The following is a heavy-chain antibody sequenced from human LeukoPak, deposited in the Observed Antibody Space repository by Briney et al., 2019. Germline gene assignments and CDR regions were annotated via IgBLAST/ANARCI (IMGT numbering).Heavy chain of an antibody. V-gene: IGHV3-23*01. J-gene: IGHJ4*02. D-gene: IGHD2/OR15-2a*01. CDR1: GFTFSSYA. Sequence: GGSLRLSCAASGFTFSSYAMSWVRQAPGKGLEWVSAISGSGGSTYYADSVKGRFTISRDNSKNTLYLQMNSLRAEDTAVYYCARGPSGGNRLWMDYWGQGTLVTVSS. CDR2: ISGSGGST. CDR3: ARGPSGGNRLWMDY.